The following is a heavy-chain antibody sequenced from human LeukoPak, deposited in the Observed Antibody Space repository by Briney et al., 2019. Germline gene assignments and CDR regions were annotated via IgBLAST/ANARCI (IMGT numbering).Heavy chain of an antibody. CDR2: IKSKTDGGTT. V-gene: IGHV3-15*01. CDR1: GFTFSNAW. Sequence: GGSLRLSCAASGFTFSNAWMSWVRQAPGKGLEWVGRIKSKTDGGTTDYAAPVKGRFTISRDDSKNTLYLQMNSLKTEDTAVYYCTTGHCTNGVCHPPDYWGQGTLVTVSS. D-gene: IGHD2-8*01. CDR3: TTGHCTNGVCHPPDY. J-gene: IGHJ4*02.